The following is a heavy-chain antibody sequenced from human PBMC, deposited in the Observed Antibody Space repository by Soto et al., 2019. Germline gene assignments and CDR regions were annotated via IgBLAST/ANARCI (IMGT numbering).Heavy chain of an antibody. CDR3: ARGSVTIFGVPRWYYGMDV. D-gene: IGHD3-3*01. CDR2: INPSGGST. V-gene: IGHV1-46*01. CDR1: GYTFTSYY. J-gene: IGHJ6*02. Sequence: ASVKVSCKASGYTFTSYYMHWVRQAPGQGLEWMGIINPSGGSTSYAQKFQGRVTMTRDTSTSTVYMELSSLRSEDTAVYYCARGSVTIFGVPRWYYGMDVWGQGTTVTVSS.